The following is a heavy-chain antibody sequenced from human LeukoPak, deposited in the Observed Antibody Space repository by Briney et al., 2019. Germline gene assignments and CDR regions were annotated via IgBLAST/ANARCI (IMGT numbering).Heavy chain of an antibody. J-gene: IGHJ6*03. V-gene: IGHV3-23*01. D-gene: IGHD2-8*02. Sequence: MSGSGGSTYYADSVKGRFTISRDNSKNTLYLQMNSLRAEDTAVYYCAKRGSPWWYYYMDVWGKGTTVTVSS. CDR2: MSGSGGST. CDR3: AKRGSPWWYYYMDV.